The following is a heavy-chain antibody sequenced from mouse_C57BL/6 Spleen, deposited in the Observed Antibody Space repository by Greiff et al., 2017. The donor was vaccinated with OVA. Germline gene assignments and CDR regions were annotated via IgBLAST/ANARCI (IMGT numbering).Heavy chain of an antibody. V-gene: IGHV1-42*01. D-gene: IGHD2-5*01. CDR1: GYSFTGYY. CDR3: ARGAYYSNYVPYFDY. Sequence: VQLQQSGPELVKPGASVKISCKASGYSFTGYYMNWVKQSPEKSLEWIGEINPSTGGTTYNQKFKAKATLTVDKSSSTAYMQLKSLTSEDSAVYYCARGAYYSNYVPYFDYWGQGTTLTVSS. CDR2: INPSTGGT. J-gene: IGHJ2*01.